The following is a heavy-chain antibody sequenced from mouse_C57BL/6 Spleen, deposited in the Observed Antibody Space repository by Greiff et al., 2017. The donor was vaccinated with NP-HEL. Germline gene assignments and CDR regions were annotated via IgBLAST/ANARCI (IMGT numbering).Heavy chain of an antibody. J-gene: IGHJ4*01. V-gene: IGHV1-4*01. D-gene: IGHD2-3*01. Sequence: QVQLQQSGAELARPGASVKMSCKASGYTFTSYTMHWVKQRPGQGLEWIGYINPSSGYTKYNQKFKDKATLTADKSSSAAYMQLSSLTCEDSAGYYCVYDGYYYAMDYWGQGTSVTVSS. CDR1: GYTFTSYT. CDR2: INPSSGYT. CDR3: VYDGYYYAMDY.